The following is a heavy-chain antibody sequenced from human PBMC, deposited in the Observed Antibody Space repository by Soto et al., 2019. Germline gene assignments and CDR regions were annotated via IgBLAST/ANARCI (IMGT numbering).Heavy chain of an antibody. Sequence: PSETLSLTCAVCGGSFSGYYWSWIRQPPGKGLEWIGEINHSGSTNYNPSLKSRVTISVDTSKNQFSLKLSSVTAADTAVYYCARTKKMYYYGSGPYYFDYWGQGTLVTVSS. CDR2: INHSGST. V-gene: IGHV4-34*01. CDR1: GGSFSGYY. CDR3: ARTKKMYYYGSGPYYFDY. J-gene: IGHJ4*02. D-gene: IGHD3-10*01.